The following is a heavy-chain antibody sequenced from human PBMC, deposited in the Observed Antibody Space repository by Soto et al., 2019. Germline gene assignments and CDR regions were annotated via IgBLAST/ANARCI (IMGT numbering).Heavy chain of an antibody. D-gene: IGHD6-19*01. CDR1: GFLFSDWS. V-gene: IGHV3-48*04. CDR3: ARKSQWLSGYIYHGMDV. Sequence: PGGSLRLSCAASGFLFSDWSMNWVRQAPGKGLQWVSYISGSGTSIHYADSVKGRFTISRDNATSSLYLQMDSLRVEDTAVYFCARKSQWLSGYIYHGMDVWGQGITVTVSS. CDR2: ISGSGTSI. J-gene: IGHJ6*02.